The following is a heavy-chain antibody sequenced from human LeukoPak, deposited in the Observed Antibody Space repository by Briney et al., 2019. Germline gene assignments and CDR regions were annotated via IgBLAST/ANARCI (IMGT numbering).Heavy chain of an antibody. J-gene: IGHJ4*02. Sequence: PSETLSLTCTVSGGSISSYYWSWIRQPPGKGLEWIGYIYYSGSTNYNPSLKSRVTISVDTSKNQFSLKLSSVTAADTAVYYCARRAGIPPTFDYWGQGTLVTVSS. CDR2: IYYSGST. D-gene: IGHD2-21*01. CDR1: GGSISSYY. V-gene: IGHV4-59*08. CDR3: ARRAGIPPTFDY.